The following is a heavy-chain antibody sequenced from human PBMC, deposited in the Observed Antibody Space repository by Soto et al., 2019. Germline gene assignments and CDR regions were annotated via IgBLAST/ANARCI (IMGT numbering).Heavy chain of an antibody. Sequence: SVKVSCKASGFTFTSSAVQWVRQARGQRLEWIGWIVVGSGNTNYAQKFQERVTITRDMSTSTAYMELSSLRSEDTAVYYCAAVVESWYYGMDGGGQGTTVTVSS. V-gene: IGHV1-58*01. J-gene: IGHJ6*01. CDR3: AAVVESWYYGMDG. CDR1: GFTFTSSA. CDR2: IVVGSGNT. D-gene: IGHD2-15*01.